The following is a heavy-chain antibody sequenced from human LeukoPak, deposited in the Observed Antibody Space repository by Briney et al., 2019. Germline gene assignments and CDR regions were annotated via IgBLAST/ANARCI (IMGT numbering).Heavy chain of an antibody. CDR2: IYHSGST. CDR3: AREYCSGGSGVLCYYMDV. Sequence: SETLSLTCAVSGYSISSGYYWGWIRQPPGKGLEWIGSIYHSGSTYYNPSLKSRVTISVDTSKNQFSLKLSSVTAADAAVYYCAREYCSGGSGVLCYYMDVWAKGPRSPSP. CDR1: GYSISSGYY. V-gene: IGHV4-38-2*02. J-gene: IGHJ6*03. D-gene: IGHD2-15*01.